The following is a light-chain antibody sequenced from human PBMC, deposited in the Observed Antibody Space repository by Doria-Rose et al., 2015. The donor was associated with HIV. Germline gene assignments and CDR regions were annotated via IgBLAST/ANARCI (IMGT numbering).Light chain of an antibody. V-gene: IGKV4-1*01. CDR3: QQYYDTPS. CDR2: WAS. J-gene: IGKJ3*01. Sequence: TQSPESLGMSLGERATLNCKSNQSLLYTSKNYLAWYHLKPGQPTKLLIYWASTRQSGVPARFSGSGSGTDFTLTISSLEAEDVAVYYCQQYYDTPSFGPGTTVDIK. CDR1: QSLLYTSKNY.